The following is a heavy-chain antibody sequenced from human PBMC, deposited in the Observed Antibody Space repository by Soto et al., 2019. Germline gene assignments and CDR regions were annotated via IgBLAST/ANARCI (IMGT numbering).Heavy chain of an antibody. D-gene: IGHD6-13*01. V-gene: IGHV3-33*01. Sequence: QVQLVESGGGVVQPGRSLRLSCAASGFTFSRYGMHWVRQAPGKGLEWVAVIWYDGSNKYYADSVKGRFTISRDNSKNTLYLQMNSLRAEDTAVYFCARFSSSWDGRIDYWGQGTLVTVSS. CDR2: IWYDGSNK. J-gene: IGHJ4*02. CDR3: ARFSSSWDGRIDY. CDR1: GFTFSRYG.